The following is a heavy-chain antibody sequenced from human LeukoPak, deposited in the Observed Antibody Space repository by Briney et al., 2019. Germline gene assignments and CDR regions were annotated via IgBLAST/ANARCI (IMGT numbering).Heavy chain of an antibody. CDR2: INHDGNDI. CDR1: GFTFSTHS. CDR3: AGDGTGVLPGDAFDI. V-gene: IGHV3-21*05. Sequence: GGSLRLSCAASGFTFSTHSMNWVRQAPGKGLEWVSYINHDGNDIYYGESVKGRFTTSRDNAKNSLYLQIHTLRAEDTAVYYCAGDGTGVLPGDAFDIWSQGTMVTVSS. D-gene: IGHD1-1*01. J-gene: IGHJ3*02.